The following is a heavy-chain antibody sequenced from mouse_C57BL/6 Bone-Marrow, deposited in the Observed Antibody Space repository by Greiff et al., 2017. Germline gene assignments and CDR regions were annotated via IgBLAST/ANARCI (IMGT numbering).Heavy chain of an antibody. CDR3: ASPSVVAHYYAMDY. V-gene: IGHV5-6*02. CDR2: ISSGGSYT. Sequence: VMLVESRGDLVKPRGSLKLSCAASGFTFSSYGMSSVRQTPDKRLEWVATISSGGSYTYYPDSVKGRFTISRDNVKNTLYLQMSSLKSADTAMSYCASPSVVAHYYAMDYWGQGTSVTVSA. D-gene: IGHD1-1*01. J-gene: IGHJ4*01. CDR1: GFTFSSYG.